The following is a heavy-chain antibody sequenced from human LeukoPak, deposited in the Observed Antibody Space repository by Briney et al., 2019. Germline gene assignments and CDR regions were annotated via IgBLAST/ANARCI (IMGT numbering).Heavy chain of an antibody. CDR1: GYTFTSYG. V-gene: IGHV1-18*01. J-gene: IGHJ5*02. CDR2: ISAYNGNT. CDR3: ARDPNLRYDWFDP. Sequence: ASVKVSCKASGYTFTSYGISWLQQAPGQGLEWMGWISAYNGNTKYTQNLQGRVTLTTETSTFTAYMELRRLRSDDTAVYYCARDPNLRYDWFDPWGQGTLVTVSS. D-gene: IGHD4-17*01.